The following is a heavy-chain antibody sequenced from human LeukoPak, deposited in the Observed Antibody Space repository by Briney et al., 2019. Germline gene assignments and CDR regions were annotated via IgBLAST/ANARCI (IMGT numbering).Heavy chain of an antibody. Sequence: GGSLRLSCAASGFTFSSYAMSWVRQAPGKGLEWISHISSSGGTRFYADSVKGRFTISRDNAKKSLYLQMDSLRAEDTAVYYCARGQLPRAAFDMWGQGTMVTVSS. V-gene: IGHV3-48*04. D-gene: IGHD6-6*01. CDR3: ARGQLPRAAFDM. CDR1: GFTFSSYA. CDR2: ISSSGGTR. J-gene: IGHJ3*02.